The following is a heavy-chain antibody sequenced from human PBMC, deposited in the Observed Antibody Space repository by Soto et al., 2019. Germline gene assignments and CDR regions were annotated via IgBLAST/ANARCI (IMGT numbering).Heavy chain of an antibody. CDR3: ASESYGGEFDY. CDR2: INAGNGNT. D-gene: IGHD4-17*01. J-gene: IGHJ4*02. CDR1: GYTFTSYA. V-gene: IGHV1-3*05. Sequence: QVKLVQSGAEEKKPGASVKVSCKASGYTFTSYAMHWVRQAPGQRLEWMGWINAGNGNTKYSQKFLGRVTITRDTPASTAYLELSRLRSEDTAVYYCASESYGGEFDYWRQGTLVTVSS.